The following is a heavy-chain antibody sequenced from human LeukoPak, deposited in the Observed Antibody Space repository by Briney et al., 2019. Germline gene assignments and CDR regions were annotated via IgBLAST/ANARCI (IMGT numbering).Heavy chain of an antibody. CDR3: ARDQYYYGMDV. CDR1: GFAFSSYA. V-gene: IGHV3-48*03. J-gene: IGHJ6*02. CDR2: ISSSGSTI. Sequence: GGSLRLSCAASGFAFSSYAMSWVRQAPGKGLEWVSYISSSGSTIYYADSVKGRFTISRDNAKNSLYLQMNSLRAEDTAVYYCARDQYYYGMDVWGQGTTVTVSS.